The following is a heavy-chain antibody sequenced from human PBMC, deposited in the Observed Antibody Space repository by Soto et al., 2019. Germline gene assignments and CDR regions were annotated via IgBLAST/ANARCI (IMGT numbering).Heavy chain of an antibody. CDR3: AKGGEASDFWSGYLDY. V-gene: IGHV3-30*18. D-gene: IGHD3-3*01. J-gene: IGHJ4*02. CDR1: GFTFSSYG. CDR2: ISYAGSNK. Sequence: QVQLVESGGGVVQPGRSLRLSCAASGFTFSSYGMHWVRQAPGKGLEWVAVISYAGSNKYYADSVKGRFTISRDNSKNTLYLPMNSLRADDRAVYYGAKGGEASDFWSGYLDYWGQGTLVTVSS.